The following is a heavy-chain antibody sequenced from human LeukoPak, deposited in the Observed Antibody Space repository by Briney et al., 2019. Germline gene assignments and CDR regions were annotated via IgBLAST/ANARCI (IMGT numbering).Heavy chain of an antibody. CDR2: ISSSGSTT. D-gene: IGHD4-17*01. CDR1: GFTFSDYY. V-gene: IGHV3-11*01. Sequence: GGSLRLSCAASGFTFSDYYMSWIRQAPGKGLEWVSYISSSGSTTYYADSVKGRFTISRDNSKNTLYLQMNSLRAEDTAVYYCAKSPTVTTPGVFDYWGQGTLVTVSS. J-gene: IGHJ4*02. CDR3: AKSPTVTTPGVFDY.